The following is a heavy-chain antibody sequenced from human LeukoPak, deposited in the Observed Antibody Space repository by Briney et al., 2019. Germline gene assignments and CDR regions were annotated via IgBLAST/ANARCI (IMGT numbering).Heavy chain of an antibody. CDR2: ISYDGSNK. J-gene: IGHJ4*02. CDR1: GFTFSSYG. D-gene: IGHD2-15*01. CDR3: ARKSGGSWGGSVDY. V-gene: IGHV3-30*03. Sequence: PGRSLRLSCAASGFTFSSYGMHWVRQAPGKGLEWVAVISYDGSNKYYADSVKGRFTISRDNSKNTLYLQMNSLRAEDTAVYYCARKSGGSWGGSVDYWGQGTLVTVSS.